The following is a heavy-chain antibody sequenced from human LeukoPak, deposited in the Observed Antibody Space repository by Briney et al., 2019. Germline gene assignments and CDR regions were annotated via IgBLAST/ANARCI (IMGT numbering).Heavy chain of an antibody. Sequence: PGGSLRLSCAASGFTFSSYGMHWVRQAPGKGLEWVAVIWYDGSNKYYADSVKGRFTISRDNSKNTLYLQMNSLRAEDTAVYYCARDQDEDEKSGFDYWGQRTLVTVSS. V-gene: IGHV3-33*01. CDR3: ARDQDEDEKSGFDY. J-gene: IGHJ4*02. CDR2: IWYDGSNK. D-gene: IGHD2-15*01. CDR1: GFTFSSYG.